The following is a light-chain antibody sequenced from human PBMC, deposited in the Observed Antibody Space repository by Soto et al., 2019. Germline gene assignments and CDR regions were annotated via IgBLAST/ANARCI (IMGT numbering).Light chain of an antibody. Sequence: QSALTQPASVSGSPGQSITISCTGTSSDVGGYNFVSWYQHHPGKAPKLIIYDVNNRPSGVSNRFSGSKSGNTASLTISGLQAEDEADYYCTSYTTSSTYVFGTGIKVTVL. V-gene: IGLV2-14*03. CDR2: DVN. CDR1: SSDVGGYNF. J-gene: IGLJ1*01. CDR3: TSYTTSSTYV.